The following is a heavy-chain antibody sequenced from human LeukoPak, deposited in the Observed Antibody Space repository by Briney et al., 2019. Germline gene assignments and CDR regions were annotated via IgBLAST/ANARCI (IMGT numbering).Heavy chain of an antibody. D-gene: IGHD2-2*01. Sequence: ASVKVSCKASGYTFTSYDINWVRHATGQGLEWMGWMNPNSGNTGYAQKFQGRVTMTRNTSISTAYMELRSLRSEDTAVYYCAIGAFYCSSTSCYHEYAFDIWGQGTMVTVSS. CDR3: AIGAFYCSSTSCYHEYAFDI. V-gene: IGHV1-8*01. J-gene: IGHJ3*02. CDR2: MNPNSGNT. CDR1: GYTFTSYD.